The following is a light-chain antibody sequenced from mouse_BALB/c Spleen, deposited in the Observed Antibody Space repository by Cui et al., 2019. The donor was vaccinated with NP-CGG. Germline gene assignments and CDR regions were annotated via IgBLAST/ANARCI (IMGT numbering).Light chain of an antibody. V-gene: IGLV1*01. Sequence: QAVVTQESALTTSPGETVTLTCRSSIGAVTTSNYANWVQEKPDHLFTGLIGGTNNRVPGVPARFSGSLIGDKAALTITGAQTEDEAMYFCALWYSNHWVFGGGTKLTFL. CDR3: ALWYSNHWV. CDR2: GTN. J-gene: IGLJ1*01. CDR1: IGAVTTSNY.